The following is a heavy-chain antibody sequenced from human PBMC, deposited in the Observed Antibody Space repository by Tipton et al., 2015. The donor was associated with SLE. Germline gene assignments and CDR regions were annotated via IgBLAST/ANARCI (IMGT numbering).Heavy chain of an antibody. J-gene: IGHJ2*01. CDR1: GGSLSSYY. Sequence: TLSLTCIVSGGSLSSYYWNWIRQPAGKGLEWIGRIYTNENTNYNPSLKSRVTMSVDTSKNHFSLKLISVTAADTAVYYCAREFLNPVTTVHYYFDLWGRGTLVTVSS. CDR3: AREFLNPVTTVHYYFDL. V-gene: IGHV4-4*07. CDR2: IYTNENT. D-gene: IGHD4-11*01.